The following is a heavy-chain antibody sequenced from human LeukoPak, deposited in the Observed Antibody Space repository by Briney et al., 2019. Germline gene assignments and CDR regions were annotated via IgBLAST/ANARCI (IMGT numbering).Heavy chain of an antibody. V-gene: IGHV4-61*01. J-gene: IGHJ6*02. CDR2: IYYSGST. D-gene: IGHD1-1*01. CDR1: GGSVSSGSYY. CDR3: ARGDDHYGMDV. Sequence: SETLSLTCTVSGGSVSSGSYYWTWIRQPPGKGLEWIGYIYYSGSTNYNPSLKSRVTISRDTSKNQFSLKVSSVTAADTAVYYCARGDDHYGMDVWGQGTTVTVSS.